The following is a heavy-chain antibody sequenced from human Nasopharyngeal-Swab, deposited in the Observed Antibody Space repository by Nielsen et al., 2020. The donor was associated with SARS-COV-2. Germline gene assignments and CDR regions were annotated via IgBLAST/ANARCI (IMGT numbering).Heavy chain of an antibody. J-gene: IGHJ4*02. D-gene: IGHD2-15*01. CDR3: ARVKPTDCGGGSCYSLPLGY. CDR1: GGTFSSYA. CDR2: IIPILGIA. V-gene: IGHV1-69*04. Sequence: SVKVSCKASGGTFSSYAISWVRQAPGQGLEWMGRIIPILGIANYAQKFQGRVTITADKSTSTAYMELSSLRSEDTAVYYCARVKPTDCGGGSCYSLPLGYWGQGTLVTVSS.